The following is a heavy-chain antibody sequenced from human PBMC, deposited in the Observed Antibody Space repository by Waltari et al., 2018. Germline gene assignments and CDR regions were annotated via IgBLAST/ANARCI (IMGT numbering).Heavy chain of an antibody. CDR1: GGSISSYY. Sequence: QVQLQESGPGLVKPSETLSLTCTVSGGSISSYYWSWIRQPPGKGLEWIGYIYYSGSTNYNPSLKSRVTISVDTSKNQFSLKLSSVTAADTAVYYCTRYSNIGGYYFDYWGQGTLVTVSS. J-gene: IGHJ4*02. CDR2: IYYSGST. D-gene: IGHD2-21*01. CDR3: TRYSNIGGYYFDY. V-gene: IGHV4-59*01.